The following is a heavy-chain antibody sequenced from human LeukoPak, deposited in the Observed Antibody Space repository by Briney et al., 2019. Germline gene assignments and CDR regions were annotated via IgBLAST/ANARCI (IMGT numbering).Heavy chain of an antibody. CDR2: ISSSSSYT. J-gene: IGHJ4*02. CDR1: GFTFSDYY. CDR3: ARVYGSGSSKAPDY. D-gene: IGHD3-10*01. Sequence: PGGSLRLSCAASGFTFSDYYMSWIRQAPGKGLEWVSYISSSSSYTNYADSVKGRFTISRDNAKNSLYLQMNSLRAEDTAVYYCARVYGSGSSKAPDYWGQGTLVTVSS. V-gene: IGHV3-11*05.